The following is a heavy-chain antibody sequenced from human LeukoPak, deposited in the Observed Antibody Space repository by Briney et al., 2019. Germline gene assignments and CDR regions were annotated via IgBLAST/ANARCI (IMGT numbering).Heavy chain of an antibody. CDR1: GYSFTSYW. Sequence: GESLKISCKGSGYSFTSYWIGWVRPMPGKGLEWMGIIYPGDSDTRYSPSFQGQVTISADKSISTAYLQWSSLKASDTAMYYCASGLSRSFANFDYWGQGTLVTVSS. J-gene: IGHJ4*02. CDR3: ASGLSRSFANFDY. V-gene: IGHV5-51*01. CDR2: IYPGDSDT. D-gene: IGHD3-16*02.